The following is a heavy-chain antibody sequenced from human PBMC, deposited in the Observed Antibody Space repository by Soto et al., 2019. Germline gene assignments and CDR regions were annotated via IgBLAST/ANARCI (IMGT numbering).Heavy chain of an antibody. D-gene: IGHD6-19*01. CDR3: ARAFYSGIEVAAWFDP. CDR1: GGTFSSYA. Sequence: QVQLVQSGAEVKKPGSSVKVSCKASGGTFSSYAISWVRQAPGQGLQWMGGSIPIFGTANYAQKFQGRVTITGGESTSTAYLELSSLRSEDTAVYYCARAFYSGIEVAAWFDPWGQGTLVTVSS. V-gene: IGHV1-69*01. CDR2: SIPIFGTA. J-gene: IGHJ5*02.